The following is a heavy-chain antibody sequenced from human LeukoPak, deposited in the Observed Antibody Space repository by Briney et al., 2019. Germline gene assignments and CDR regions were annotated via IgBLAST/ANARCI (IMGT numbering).Heavy chain of an antibody. CDR1: GDSVSINSAA. CDR2: TYQRSKWYN. V-gene: IGHV6-1*01. J-gene: IGHJ4*02. Sequence: SQTLSLTCAISGDSVSINSAAWNWIRQSPSRGLEWLGRTYQRSKWYNDYAVSVKSRITINPDISKNQFSLQLNSVSPEDTAVYYCARSPSPYSSGWYFDYWGQGTLVTVSS. D-gene: IGHD6-19*01. CDR3: ARSPSPYSSGWYFDY.